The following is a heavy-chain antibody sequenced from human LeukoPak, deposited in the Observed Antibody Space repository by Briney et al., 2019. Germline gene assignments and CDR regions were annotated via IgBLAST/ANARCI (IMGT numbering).Heavy chain of an antibody. CDR1: GFTFSSYW. CDR2: INTDGSST. V-gene: IGHV3-74*01. CDR3: ARDHSGSYFDY. Sequence: PGGSLRLSCAASGFTFSSYWMHWVRQAPGKGLVWVSRINTDGSSTSYADSVKGRFTISRDNSKNTLYLQMNSLRAEDTAVYYCARDHSGSYFDYWGQGTLVTVSS. D-gene: IGHD1-26*01. J-gene: IGHJ4*02.